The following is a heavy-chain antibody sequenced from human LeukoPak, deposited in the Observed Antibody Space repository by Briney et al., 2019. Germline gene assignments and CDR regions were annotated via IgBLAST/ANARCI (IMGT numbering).Heavy chain of an antibody. CDR3: TRNTVTVHFDY. CDR2: IRSKAFGGTP. Sequence: PGRSLRLSCSASGFTFDDYAVSWFRQAPGKGLEWVGFIRSKAFGGTPEYAASVRGRFTISRGDSKSIAYLQMNSLKTEDTAVYYCTRNTVTVHFDYWSQGTLVTVSS. V-gene: IGHV3-49*03. D-gene: IGHD4-17*01. CDR1: GFTFDDYA. J-gene: IGHJ4*02.